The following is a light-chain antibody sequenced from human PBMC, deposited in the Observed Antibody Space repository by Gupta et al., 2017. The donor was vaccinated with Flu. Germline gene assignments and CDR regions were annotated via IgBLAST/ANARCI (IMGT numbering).Light chain of an antibody. Sequence: SVTISCTGTSSDVGGYKYVSWYHQHPGKAANLMIYEVSKRPSGVPDRFSGSKSGNTASLTVSVRQAEEEADYYCSSYAGSNSWVFGGGTELTVL. CDR2: EVS. V-gene: IGLV2-8*01. J-gene: IGLJ3*02. CDR1: SSDVGGYKY. CDR3: SSYAGSNSWV.